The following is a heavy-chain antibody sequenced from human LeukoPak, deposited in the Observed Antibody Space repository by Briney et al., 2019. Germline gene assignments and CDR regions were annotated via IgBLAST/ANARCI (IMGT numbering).Heavy chain of an antibody. CDR1: GFTFSSYG. V-gene: IGHV3-33*01. D-gene: IGHD3-10*01. CDR3: ARGFGELLYYAMDV. Sequence: GRSLRLSCAASGFTFSSYGMHWVRQAPGKGLEWVAVIWEDGSKKYYADSEKGRFTISRDNSKNTFLQMNSLRAEDTAVYYCARGFGELLYYAMDVWGQGTTVTVSS. CDR2: IWEDGSKK. J-gene: IGHJ6*02.